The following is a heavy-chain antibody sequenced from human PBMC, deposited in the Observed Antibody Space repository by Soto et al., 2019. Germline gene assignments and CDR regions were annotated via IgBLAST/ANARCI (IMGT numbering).Heavy chain of an antibody. CDR1: GFTFSSYS. Sequence: GGSLRLSCAASGFTFSSYSMNWVRQAPGKGLEWVSYISGSSSTMYYADSVKGRFTISRDYAKNSLYLQMNSLRADDTAVYYCARGSYSSRQFDYWGQGTLVTVSS. D-gene: IGHD6-13*01. J-gene: IGHJ4*02. CDR2: ISGSSSTM. V-gene: IGHV3-48*01. CDR3: ARGSYSSRQFDY.